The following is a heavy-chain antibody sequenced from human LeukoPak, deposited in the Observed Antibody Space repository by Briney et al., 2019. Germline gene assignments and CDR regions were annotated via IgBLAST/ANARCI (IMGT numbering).Heavy chain of an antibody. CDR2: IYWNDDK. CDR3: ARSGYSYGQNFY. CDR1: GFSPSTSGVG. Sequence: SGFSPSTSGVGVGWIRQPPGKALEWLALIYWNDDKRYSPSLKSRLTITKDTSKNQVVLTMTNMDPVDTATYYCARSGYSYGQNFYWGQGTLVTVSS. V-gene: IGHV2-5*01. J-gene: IGHJ4*02. D-gene: IGHD5-18*01.